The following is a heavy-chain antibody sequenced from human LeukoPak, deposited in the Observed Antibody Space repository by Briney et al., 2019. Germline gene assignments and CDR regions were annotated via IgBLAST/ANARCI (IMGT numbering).Heavy chain of an antibody. V-gene: IGHV3-33*01. Sequence: PGGSLRLSCAASGFTFSRFGMHWVRQAPGKGLEWVAVIWYDGSDKYYMESVKGRFTISRDNSKNTLYLQMNSLRVEDTAIYYCARAGDAFDIWGRGTMVTVSS. J-gene: IGHJ3*02. CDR3: ARAGDAFDI. CDR1: GFTFSRFG. CDR2: IWYDGSDK.